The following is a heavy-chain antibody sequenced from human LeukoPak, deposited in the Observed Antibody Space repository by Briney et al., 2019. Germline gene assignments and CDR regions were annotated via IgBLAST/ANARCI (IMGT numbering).Heavy chain of an antibody. V-gene: IGHV3-53*01. D-gene: IGHD6-13*01. Sequence: GGSLRLSCAASGFTVSSNYMSWVRQAPGKGLEWVSVIYSGGSTYYADSVKGRFTISRDNAKNSLYLQMNSLRAEDTAVYYCARPNSSPYSYYYYMDVWGKGTTVTVSS. CDR2: IYSGGST. J-gene: IGHJ6*03. CDR1: GFTVSSNY. CDR3: ARPNSSPYSYYYYMDV.